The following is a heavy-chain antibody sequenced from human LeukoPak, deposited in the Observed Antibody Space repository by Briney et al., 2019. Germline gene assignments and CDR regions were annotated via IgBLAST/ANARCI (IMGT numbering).Heavy chain of an antibody. CDR2: IYSGGST. V-gene: IGHV3-53*01. D-gene: IGHD6-13*01. CDR3: ARDRGSSWTYSFDY. Sequence: GGSLRLSCAASGVSVSRNHMSWVRQAPGKGLEWVSVIYSGGSTYYADSVKGRFTISRDNSKNTLYLQVNSLRAEDTAVYYCARDRGSSWTYSFDYWGQGTLVTVSS. CDR1: GVSVSRNH. J-gene: IGHJ4*02.